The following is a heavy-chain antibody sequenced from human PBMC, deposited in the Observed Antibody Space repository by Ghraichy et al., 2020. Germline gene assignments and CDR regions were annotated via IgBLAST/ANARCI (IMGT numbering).Heavy chain of an antibody. Sequence: GGSLRLSCGASGSEFIFPKYDMVWVRQTPGKGPEWVSLITADGAATYYADSVKGRFTVSRDNGRSSLFLQMNSLKIEDTALYYCACLLYDILTGYSPKWGQGTLVTVSS. CDR2: ITADGAAT. V-gene: IGHV3-43*02. J-gene: IGHJ1*01. D-gene: IGHD3-9*01. CDR3: ACLLYDILTGYSPK. CDR1: GSEFIFPKYD.